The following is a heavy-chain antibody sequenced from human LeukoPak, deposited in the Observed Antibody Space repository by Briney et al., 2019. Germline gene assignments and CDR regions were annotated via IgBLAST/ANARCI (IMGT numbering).Heavy chain of an antibody. CDR1: GYTFTSYD. V-gene: IGHV1-18*01. Sequence: ASVKVSCKASGYTFTSYDIYWVRQAPGQGLEWMGWISAYNGNTNYAQKRQGRVTMATDTSTSTAYMELRSLRADDTAVYYCARKGYYDFWSRYCPSFNYWGQGTLVSVSS. CDR2: ISAYNGNT. J-gene: IGHJ4*02. CDR3: ARKGYYDFWSRYCPSFNY. D-gene: IGHD3-3*01.